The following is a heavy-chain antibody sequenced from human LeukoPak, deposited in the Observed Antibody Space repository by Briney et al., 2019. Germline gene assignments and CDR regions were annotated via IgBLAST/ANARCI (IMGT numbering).Heavy chain of an antibody. V-gene: IGHV3-23*01. CDR2: MTGPADTT. Sequence: GGSLRLSCAASGFSFHNFAMRWVRQAPGKGPEWLSAMTGPADTTYYAESVKGRLTISRDYSKSMVYLQMNSLRVEDTAIYYCAKGAEIDHWGQGTLVTVSS. CDR1: GFSFHNFA. CDR3: AKGAEIDH. J-gene: IGHJ4*02.